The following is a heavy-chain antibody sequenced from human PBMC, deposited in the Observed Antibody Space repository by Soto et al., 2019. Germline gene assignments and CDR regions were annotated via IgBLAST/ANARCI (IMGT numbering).Heavy chain of an antibody. CDR3: ARAGRSGYCSGGSCYFSYYGMDV. Sequence: QSQTLSLTCAISGDSVSSNSAAWNWIRQSPSRGLEWLGRTYYRSKGYNDYAVSVKSRITINPDTSKNQFSLQLNSVTPDDTAVYYCARAGRSGYCSGGSCYFSYYGMDVWGQGTTVTVSS. J-gene: IGHJ6*02. CDR2: TYYRSKGYN. CDR1: GDSVSSNSAA. V-gene: IGHV6-1*01. D-gene: IGHD2-15*01.